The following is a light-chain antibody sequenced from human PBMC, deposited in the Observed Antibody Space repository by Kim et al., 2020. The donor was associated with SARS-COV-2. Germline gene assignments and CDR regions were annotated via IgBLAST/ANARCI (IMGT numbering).Light chain of an antibody. CDR3: SSYAGSNNLV. CDR2: EVS. V-gene: IGLV2-8*01. CDR1: RSDVGGYTY. Sequence: GQSVTISCPGTRSDVGGYTYVSWYQQHPGKAPKLMIYEVSRRPSGVPDRFSGSKSGNTASLTVSGLQAEDEADYYCSSYAGSNNLVFGGGTQLTVL. J-gene: IGLJ2*01.